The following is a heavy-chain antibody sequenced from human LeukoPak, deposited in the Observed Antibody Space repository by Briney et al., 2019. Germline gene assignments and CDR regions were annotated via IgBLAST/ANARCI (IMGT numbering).Heavy chain of an antibody. Sequence: PSETLSLTCAVFGDTFNDQYWRWVRQPPGKALEWIGEIRHGGSTNYHPSFKSRLTTSVDTSRNQFSLHLRSVTAADTAVYYCGRGEVRGVIDHWGQGTLVTVSS. J-gene: IGHJ4*02. D-gene: IGHD3-10*01. CDR3: GRGEVRGVIDH. CDR1: GDTFNDQY. CDR2: IRHGGST. V-gene: IGHV4-34*01.